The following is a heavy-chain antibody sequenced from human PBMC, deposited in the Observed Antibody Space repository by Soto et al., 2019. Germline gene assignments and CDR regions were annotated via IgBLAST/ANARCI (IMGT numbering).Heavy chain of an antibody. Sequence: SETLSLTCSVSGGSISSYYWSRIRQPPGKGLEWIGYIYYSGSASYNPSLKSRVTISVHTSNSQFSLELSSVTAADTAVYYCARGLITGSHYSGGWYYFDSWGQGTQVTVSS. V-gene: IGHV4-59*12. CDR2: IYYSGSA. CDR1: GGSISSYY. D-gene: IGHD6-19*01. CDR3: ARGLITGSHYSGGWYYFDS. J-gene: IGHJ4*02.